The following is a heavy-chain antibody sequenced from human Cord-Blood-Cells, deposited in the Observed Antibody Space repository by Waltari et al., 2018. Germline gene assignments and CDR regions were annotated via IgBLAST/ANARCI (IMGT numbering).Heavy chain of an antibody. V-gene: IGHV1-24*01. CDR2: FDPEDGET. CDR1: GYTLTELS. J-gene: IGHJ1*01. CDR3: YYYYDSSGYYPEYFQH. Sequence: QVQLVQSGAEVKKPGASVKVSCKVSGYTLTELSMHWVRQAPVKGLEWMGGFDPEDGETIYAQKFQGRVTMTEDTSTDTAYMELSSLRSEDTAVYYCYYYYDSSGYYPEYFQHWGQGTLVTVSS. D-gene: IGHD3-22*01.